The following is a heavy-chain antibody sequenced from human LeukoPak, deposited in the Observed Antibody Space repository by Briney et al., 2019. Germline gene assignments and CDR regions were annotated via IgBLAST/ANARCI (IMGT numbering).Heavy chain of an antibody. CDR1: GGTFSSYA. J-gene: IGHJ4*02. CDR3: ARGRRRVINY. Sequence: ASVKVSXKASGGTFSSYAISWVRQAPGQGLEWMGWISVYNGNTNYAQKLQGRVTITRNTSISTAYMELSSLRSEDTAVYYCARGRRRVINYWGQGTLVTVSS. CDR2: ISVYNGNT. V-gene: IGHV1-8*03. D-gene: IGHD2/OR15-2a*01.